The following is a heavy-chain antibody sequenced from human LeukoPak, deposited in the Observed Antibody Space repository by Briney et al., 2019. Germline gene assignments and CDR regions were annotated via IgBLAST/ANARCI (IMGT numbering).Heavy chain of an antibody. V-gene: IGHV1-69*05. D-gene: IGHD6-6*01. CDR2: IIPIFGTA. CDR3: ERHSSSSTRGVDY. CDR1: GGTFISYA. Sequence: ASVKDSCKASGGTFISYAISWVRQAPGQRLEWMGGIIPIFGTANYAQKYQGRVTITTDESTSTAYMELSSLRSEDTAVYYCERHSSSSTRGVDYWGQGTLVTVSS. J-gene: IGHJ4*02.